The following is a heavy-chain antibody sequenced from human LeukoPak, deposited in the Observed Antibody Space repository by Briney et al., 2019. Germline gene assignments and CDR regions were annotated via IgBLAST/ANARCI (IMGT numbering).Heavy chain of an antibody. CDR3: ARDWWAFDI. V-gene: IGHV3-48*04. D-gene: IGHD2-15*01. Sequence: SCKASGYTFSSYSMNWVRQAPGKGLEWVSYISSSSSTIYYADSVKGRFTISRDNAKNSLYLQMNSLRAEDTAVYYCARDWWAFDIWGQGTMVTVSS. CDR1: GYTFSSYS. CDR2: ISSSSSTI. J-gene: IGHJ3*02.